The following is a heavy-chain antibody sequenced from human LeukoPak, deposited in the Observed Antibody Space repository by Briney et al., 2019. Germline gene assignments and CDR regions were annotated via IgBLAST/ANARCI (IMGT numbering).Heavy chain of an antibody. CDR2: INPSGGST. CDR3: ARTYYYGSGSSSVGDY. Sequence: ASVKVSCKASGYTFTSYYMHWVRQAPGQGLGWMGIINPSGGSTSYAQKFQGRVTMTRDTSTSTVYMELSSLRSEDTAVYYCARTYYYGSGSSSVGDYWGQGTLVTVSS. CDR1: GYTFTSYY. V-gene: IGHV1-46*01. J-gene: IGHJ4*02. D-gene: IGHD3-10*01.